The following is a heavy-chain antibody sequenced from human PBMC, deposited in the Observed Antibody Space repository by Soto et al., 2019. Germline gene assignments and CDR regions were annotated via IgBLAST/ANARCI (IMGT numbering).Heavy chain of an antibody. CDR3: VRDDIGRGIAY. V-gene: IGHV3-74*01. J-gene: IGHJ4*02. CDR2: TNNDGSDT. CDR1: GFTFSSYW. D-gene: IGHD3-10*01. Sequence: GESLKISCAASGFTFSSYWMHWVRQTPEKGLVWVSHTNNDGSDTTYADSVKGRFTISRDNTKTTLYLQMNSLRDEDTAVYYCVRDDIGRGIAYWARGPLVTVSS.